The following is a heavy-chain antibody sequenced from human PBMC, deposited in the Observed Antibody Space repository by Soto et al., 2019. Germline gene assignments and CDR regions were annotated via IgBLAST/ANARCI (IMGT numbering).Heavy chain of an antibody. Sequence: GGSLRLSCAASGFTFSSYDMHWVRQATGKGLEWVSAIGTAGDTYYPGSVKGRFTISGEKAKNSLYLQLNSLRAGDTAVYFCARGCGDSSDFYFYRMDVWCEVTRVSVSS. CDR1: GFTFSSYD. D-gene: IGHD4-17*01. CDR3: ARGCGDSSDFYFYRMDV. J-gene: IGHJ6*04. V-gene: IGHV3-13*01. CDR2: IGTAGDT.